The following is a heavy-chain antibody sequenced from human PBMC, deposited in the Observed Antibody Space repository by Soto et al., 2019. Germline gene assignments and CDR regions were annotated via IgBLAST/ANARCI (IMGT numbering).Heavy chain of an antibody. Sequence: PSETLSLTCTVSGGSMSSFSWSWIRQSPGKGLEWIGHIHYSGSTNYNPSLKGRVTMSVDTSKNQFSLKLTSVNTADTAIYYCTRGGDPYKTGHWGQGTLVTVSS. CDR2: IHYSGST. J-gene: IGHJ4*02. D-gene: IGHD2-21*01. CDR1: GGSMSSFS. CDR3: TRGGDPYKTGH. V-gene: IGHV4-59*01.